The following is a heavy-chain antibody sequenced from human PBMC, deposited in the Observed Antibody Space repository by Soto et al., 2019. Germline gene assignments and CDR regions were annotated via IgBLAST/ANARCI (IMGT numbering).Heavy chain of an antibody. J-gene: IGHJ6*02. D-gene: IGHD3-10*01. CDR1: GGTFSSYA. CDR2: IIPIFGTA. CDR3: ARGSQGGSSLLASYYYGMDV. Sequence: QVQLVQSGAEVKKPGSSVKVSCKASGGTFSSYAISWVRQAPGQGLEWMGGIIPIFGTANYAQKFQGRVTITKDTPASTAYLELSSLRSEDTAVYYCARGSQGGSSLLASYYYGMDVWGQGTTVTVSS. V-gene: IGHV1-69*06.